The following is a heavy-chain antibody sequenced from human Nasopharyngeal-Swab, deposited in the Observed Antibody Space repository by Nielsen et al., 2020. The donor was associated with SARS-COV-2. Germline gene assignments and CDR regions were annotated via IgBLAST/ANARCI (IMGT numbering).Heavy chain of an antibody. D-gene: IGHD6-13*01. CDR1: GCTFSSYS. J-gene: IGHJ4*02. V-gene: IGHV1-69*02. CDR2: IIPILGIA. CDR3: AFGYSSSWYSDY. Sequence: SVQVSCKASGCTFSSYSISWVRQAPGQGLEWMGRIIPILGIANYAQKFQGRVTITADKSTSTAYMELSSLRSEDTAVYYCAFGYSSSWYSDYWGQGTLVTVSS.